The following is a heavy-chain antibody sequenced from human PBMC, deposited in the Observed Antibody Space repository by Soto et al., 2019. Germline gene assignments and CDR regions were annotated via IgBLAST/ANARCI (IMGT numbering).Heavy chain of an antibody. Sequence: EVQLLESGGGLVQPEGSLRLSCAASGFSFSTYAMSWVRQAPGKGLEWVSGISGSGGTTYYADSVKGRFTISRDNSKNTLYLQVNRLRVEDTAVYYCAKDKAAAGTISRYFQHWGQGTLVTVSS. CDR3: AKDKAAAGTISRYFQH. CDR2: ISGSGGTT. CDR1: GFSFSTYA. D-gene: IGHD6-13*01. J-gene: IGHJ1*01. V-gene: IGHV3-23*01.